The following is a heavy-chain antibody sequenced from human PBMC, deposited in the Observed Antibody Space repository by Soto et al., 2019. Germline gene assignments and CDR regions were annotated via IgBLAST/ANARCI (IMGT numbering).Heavy chain of an antibody. Sequence: GGSLRLSCAASGFIFSSYGMHWVRQAPGKGLEWVAVIWYDGSDKYYEDSVKGRFTISRDNSKNMLFLQMNSLTAEDTAVYYCARGTGNSYYYMDVWGQGTTVTVSS. CDR3: ARGTGNSYYYMDV. J-gene: IGHJ6*03. CDR2: IWYDGSDK. V-gene: IGHV3-33*01. CDR1: GFIFSSYG.